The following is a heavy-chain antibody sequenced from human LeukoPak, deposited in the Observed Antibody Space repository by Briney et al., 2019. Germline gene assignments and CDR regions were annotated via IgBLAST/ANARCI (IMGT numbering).Heavy chain of an antibody. CDR2: IIPIFGAA. V-gene: IGHV1-69*05. Sequence: SVKVSCKASGGTFSSYAISWVRQAPGQGLEWMGGIIPIFGAANYAQKFQGRVTITTDESTSTAYMELSSLRSEDTAVYYCARGGLRYSNPTIDYWGQGTLVTVSS. D-gene: IGHD4-11*01. J-gene: IGHJ4*02. CDR3: ARGGLRYSNPTIDY. CDR1: GGTFSSYA.